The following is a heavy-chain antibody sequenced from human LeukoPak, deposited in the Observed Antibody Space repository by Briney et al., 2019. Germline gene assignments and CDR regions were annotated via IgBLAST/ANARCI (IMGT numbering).Heavy chain of an antibody. Sequence: GGSLRLSCAASGFKFGSFSMGWVRQAPGKGLEWLSYITSSSSATYYADSLMGRFTISRDNAKNSHYLQINSLRVGDTAVYYCARAIASYGDSAFWGQGTLVTVSS. CDR3: ARAIASYGDSAF. CDR2: ITSSSSAT. CDR1: GFKFGSFS. D-gene: IGHD5-18*01. V-gene: IGHV3-48*04. J-gene: IGHJ4*02.